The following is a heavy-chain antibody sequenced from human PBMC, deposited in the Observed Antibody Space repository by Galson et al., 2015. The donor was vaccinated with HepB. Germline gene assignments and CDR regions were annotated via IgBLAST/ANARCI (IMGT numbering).Heavy chain of an antibody. CDR2: ISNDGTQK. V-gene: IGHV3-30*18. J-gene: IGHJ4*02. CDR3: AKDGQFWGHCTNGVCYFDY. Sequence: SLRLSCAASGFIFHNYGMHWVRQAPGKGLEWVAVISNDGTQKYYGDSVMGRFTISRDNPKNTIYLQMNSLRPEDTAVYYCAKDGQFWGHCTNGVCYFDYWGQGTLAAVSS. CDR1: GFIFHNYG. D-gene: IGHD2-8*01.